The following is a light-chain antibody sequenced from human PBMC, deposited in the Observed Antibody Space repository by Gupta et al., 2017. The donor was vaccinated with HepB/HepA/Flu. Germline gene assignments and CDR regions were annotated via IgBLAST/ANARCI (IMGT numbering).Light chain of an antibody. CDR1: QSVSSN. CDR3: QQYNNTPFT. V-gene: IGKV3-15*01. CDR2: GAS. J-gene: IGKJ3*01. Sequence: EIVMTQSLATLSVSPGERATLSCRASQSVSSNLAWYQQKPGQAPRLLIYGASTRATGIPARFSGSESGTEFTLTISSLQSEDFAVYYCQQYNNTPFTFGPGTKVDIK.